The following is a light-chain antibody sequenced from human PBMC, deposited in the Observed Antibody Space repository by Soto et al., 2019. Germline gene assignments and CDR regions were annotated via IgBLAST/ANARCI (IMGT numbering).Light chain of an antibody. CDR3: SSYTSRNSVV. Sequence: QSALTQPASVSGSPGQSITISCTGTSSDIGTYIYVSWYLQHPGKAPKLLIYEVGNRPSGVSNRFSGSKSGNTASLTISGLQAEDEADYYCSSYTSRNSVVFGGGTKLTVL. J-gene: IGLJ2*01. CDR2: EVG. CDR1: SSDIGTYIY. V-gene: IGLV2-14*01.